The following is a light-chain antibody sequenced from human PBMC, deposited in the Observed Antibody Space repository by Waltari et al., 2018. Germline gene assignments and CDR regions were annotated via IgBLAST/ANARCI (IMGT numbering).Light chain of an antibody. CDR1: RSNIGNNY. Sequence: QSILTQPPSASGTPGQRVTITCSGGRSNIGNNYVFWYQQFPGAAPKLLIYRIYQRPSGLPDRFSGATSGTSASLAISGLRSEDEADYYCAGWDERLSVWVFGGGTKLTVL. CDR3: AGWDERLSVWV. CDR2: RIY. V-gene: IGLV1-47*01. J-gene: IGLJ3*02.